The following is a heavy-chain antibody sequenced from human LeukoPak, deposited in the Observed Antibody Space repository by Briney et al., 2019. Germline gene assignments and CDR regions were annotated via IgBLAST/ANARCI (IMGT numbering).Heavy chain of an antibody. J-gene: IGHJ5*02. CDR3: AKGYIVVVPAASLTYNWFDP. CDR2: ISGSGGST. V-gene: IGHV3-23*01. CDR1: GFTFDDYA. Sequence: GRSLRLSCAASGFTFDDYAMHWVRQAPGKGLEWVSAISGSGGSTYYADSVKGRFTISRDNSKNTLYLQMNSLRAEDTAVYYCAKGYIVVVPAASLTYNWFDPWGQGTLVTVSS. D-gene: IGHD2-2*01.